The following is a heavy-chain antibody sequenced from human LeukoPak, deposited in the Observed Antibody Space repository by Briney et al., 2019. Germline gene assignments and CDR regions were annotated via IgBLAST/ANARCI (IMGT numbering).Heavy chain of an antibody. CDR3: ARGRIAVAVPDY. CDR2: IYHSGTT. J-gene: IGHJ4*02. D-gene: IGHD6-19*01. Sequence: SETLSLTCTVSRGSISGYYWGWIRQPPGKGLEWIGSIYHSGTTYYNPSLKSRVTLSVDTSKNQFSLKLTSVTAADTAVYYCARGRIAVAVPDYWGQGTLVTVSS. CDR1: RGSISGYY. V-gene: IGHV4-38-2*02.